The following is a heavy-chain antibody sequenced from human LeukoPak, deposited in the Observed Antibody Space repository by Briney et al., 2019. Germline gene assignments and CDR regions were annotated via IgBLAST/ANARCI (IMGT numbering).Heavy chain of an antibody. J-gene: IGHJ4*02. CDR1: GFTFSSYW. D-gene: IGHD3-9*01. Sequence: GGSLRLSCAASGFTFSSYWINWVRQAPGNGLEWVANINGDGRDKYYVGSVRGRFTISRDNADNALYLQMNSLRGDDTALYYCARGVDSAIDWWGQGTLVTVSS. CDR2: INGDGRDK. V-gene: IGHV3-7*01. CDR3: ARGVDSAIDW.